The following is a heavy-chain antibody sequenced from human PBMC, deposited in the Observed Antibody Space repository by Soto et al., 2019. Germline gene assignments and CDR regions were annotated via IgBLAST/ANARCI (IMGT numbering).Heavy chain of an antibody. Sequence: QVQLQESGPGLVKPSQTLSLTCTVSGGSISSGGYYWSWIRQHPGKGLEWIGYIYYSGSTYYNPSLWSRVTSAVDRSKNQVSLKLSSVTAADTAVYDCARDDYGDVGRFDPWGQGTLVTVSS. D-gene: IGHD4-17*01. CDR3: ARDDYGDVGRFDP. V-gene: IGHV4-31*03. CDR1: GGSISSGGYY. J-gene: IGHJ5*02. CDR2: IYYSGST.